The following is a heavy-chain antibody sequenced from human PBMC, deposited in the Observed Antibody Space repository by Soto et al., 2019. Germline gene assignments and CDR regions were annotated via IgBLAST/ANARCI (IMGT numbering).Heavy chain of an antibody. CDR3: ARSVYSAYYYYGMDV. D-gene: IGHD3-3*01. Sequence: PSETLSLTCTVSGGSISSYYWSWIRQPPGKGLEWIGYIYYSGSTNYNPSLKSRVTISVDTSKNQFSLKLSSVTAADTAVYYCARSVYSAYYYYGMDVWGQVTTVTVSS. J-gene: IGHJ6*02. CDR2: IYYSGST. CDR1: GGSISSYY. V-gene: IGHV4-59*01.